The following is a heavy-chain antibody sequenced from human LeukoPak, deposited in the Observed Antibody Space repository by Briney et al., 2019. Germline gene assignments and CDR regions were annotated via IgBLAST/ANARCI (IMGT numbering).Heavy chain of an antibody. CDR2: IYYSGST. CDR1: GGSISSGGYY. J-gene: IGHJ4*02. D-gene: IGHD6-13*01. Sequence: SETLSLTCTVSGGSISSGGYYWSWIRQHPGKGLEWIGYIYYSGSTYYNPSLKSRVTISVDTSKNQFSLKLSSVTAADTAVYYCARVAHSSSFGMDVWGQGTLVTVSS. V-gene: IGHV4-31*03. CDR3: ARVAHSSSFGMDV.